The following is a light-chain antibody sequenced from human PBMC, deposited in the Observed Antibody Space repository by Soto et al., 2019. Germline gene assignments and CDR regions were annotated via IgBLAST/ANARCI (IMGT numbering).Light chain of an antibody. CDR3: CSFAGRSRV. Sequence: QSALTQPRSVSGSPGQSVTISCTGTDSDVGRYFYVSWYKQHPGEAPTLIIFDVNKRPSGVPDRFSGSKSGNTASLTISGLQADDEADYYCCSFAGRSRVFGTGTKLTVL. V-gene: IGLV2-11*01. CDR1: DSDVGRYFY. J-gene: IGLJ1*01. CDR2: DVN.